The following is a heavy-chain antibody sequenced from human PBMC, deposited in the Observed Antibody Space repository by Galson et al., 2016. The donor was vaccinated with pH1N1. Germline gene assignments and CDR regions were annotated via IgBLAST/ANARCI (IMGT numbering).Heavy chain of an antibody. CDR3: ARVSGIGLMAPMDV. D-gene: IGHD2-8*01. V-gene: IGHV3-20*04. J-gene: IGHJ6*03. CDR2: INWNGGST. Sequence: SLRLSCAASGFTFDDNGMSWVRQPPGQGLEWVASINWNGGSTSYSDSGKGRVTITRDKARNSLYLQMNSLRVEDTALYYCARVSGIGLMAPMDVWGKGTTVTVSS. CDR1: GFTFDDNG.